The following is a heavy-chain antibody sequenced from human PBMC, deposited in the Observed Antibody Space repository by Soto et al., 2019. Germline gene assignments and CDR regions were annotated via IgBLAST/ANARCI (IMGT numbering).Heavy chain of an antibody. CDR3: AKARAYYDFWSGWRYYYGMDV. CDR1: GFTFSSYA. CDR2: ISGSGGST. J-gene: IGHJ6*02. V-gene: IGHV3-23*01. Sequence: PGGSLRLSCAASGFTFSSYAMSWVRQAPGKGPEWVSAISGSGGSTYYADSVKGRFTISRDNSKNTLYLQMNSLRAEDTAVYYCAKARAYYDFWSGWRYYYGMDVWGQGTTVTVSS. D-gene: IGHD3-3*01.